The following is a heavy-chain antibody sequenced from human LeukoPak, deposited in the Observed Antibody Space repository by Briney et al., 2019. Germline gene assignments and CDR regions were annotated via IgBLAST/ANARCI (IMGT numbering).Heavy chain of an antibody. D-gene: IGHD3-22*01. CDR3: ARSQYYDSSGYYVFYFDY. CDR1: GGSVSSGSYY. CDR2: IYYSGST. J-gene: IGHJ4*02. V-gene: IGHV4-61*01. Sequence: SETLSLTCTVSGGSVSSGSYYWSWVRQPPGKGLEWIGYIYYSGSTNYNPSLKSRVTISVDTSKNQFSLKLSSVTAADTAVYYCARSQYYDSSGYYVFYFDYWGQGTLVTVSS.